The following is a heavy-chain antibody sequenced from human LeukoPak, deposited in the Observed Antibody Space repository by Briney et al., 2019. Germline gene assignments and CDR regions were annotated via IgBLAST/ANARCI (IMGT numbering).Heavy chain of an antibody. V-gene: IGHV3-23*01. J-gene: IGHJ4*02. D-gene: IGHD6-19*01. CDR3: AKSSLQVTAVADRFDY. Sequence: GGSLRLSCAASGFTFSSYAMSWVRQAPGKGLEWVSAISGSSGSTYYADSVKGRFTISRDNSKNTLYLQMNSLRAEDTAVYYCAKSSLQVTAVADRFDYWGQGTVVTVSS. CDR2: ISGSSGST. CDR1: GFTFSSYA.